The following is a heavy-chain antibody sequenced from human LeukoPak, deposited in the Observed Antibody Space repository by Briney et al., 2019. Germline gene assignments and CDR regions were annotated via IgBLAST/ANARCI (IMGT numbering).Heavy chain of an antibody. Sequence: GASVKVSCKVSGYTLTELSMHWVRQAPGKGLEWMGGFDPEDGETIYAQKFQGRVTMTGDTSTDTAYMELSSLRSEATAVYYCATDTPDSSGWYRRTRHFDYWGQGTLVTVSS. CDR1: GYTLTELS. V-gene: IGHV1-24*01. CDR3: ATDTPDSSGWYRRTRHFDY. D-gene: IGHD6-19*01. J-gene: IGHJ4*02. CDR2: FDPEDGET.